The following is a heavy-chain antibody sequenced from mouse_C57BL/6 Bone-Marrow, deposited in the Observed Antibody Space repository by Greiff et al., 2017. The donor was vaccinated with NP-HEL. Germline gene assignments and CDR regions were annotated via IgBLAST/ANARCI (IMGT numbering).Heavy chain of an antibody. CDR3: ARDGWEYYFDY. V-gene: IGHV1-69*01. J-gene: IGHJ2*01. CDR2: IDPSDSYT. Sequence: QVQLQQPGAELVMPGASVKLSCKASGYTFTSYWMHRVKQRPGQGLEWIGEIDPSDSYTNYNQKFKGKSTLTVDKSSSTAYMQLSSLTSEDSAVYYCARDGWEYYFDYWGQGTTLTVSS. D-gene: IGHD2-3*01. CDR1: GYTFTSYW.